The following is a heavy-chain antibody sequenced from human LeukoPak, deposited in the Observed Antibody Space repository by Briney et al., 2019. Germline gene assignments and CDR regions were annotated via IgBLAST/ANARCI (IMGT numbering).Heavy chain of an antibody. Sequence: GRSLRLSCAASGFTFSSYAMHWVRQAPGKGLEWVAVISYDGSNKYYADSVKGRFTISRDSSKNTLYLQMNSLRAEDTAVYYCAREGYGDYTDTFDYWGQGTLVTVSS. CDR3: AREGYGDYTDTFDY. D-gene: IGHD4-17*01. V-gene: IGHV3-30-3*01. CDR1: GFTFSSYA. CDR2: ISYDGSNK. J-gene: IGHJ4*02.